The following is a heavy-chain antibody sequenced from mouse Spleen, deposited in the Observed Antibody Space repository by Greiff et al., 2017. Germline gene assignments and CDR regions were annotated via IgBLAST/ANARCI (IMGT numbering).Heavy chain of an antibody. CDR2: IWSDGST. CDR1: GFSLTSYG. J-gene: IGHJ4*01. V-gene: IGHV2-6*02. Sequence: VQLQQSGPGLVAPSQSLSITCTVSGFSLTSYGVHWVRQPPGKGLEWLVVIWSDGSTTYNSALKSRLSISKDNSKSQVFLKMNSLQTDDTAMYYCARSQYYGSSLYAMDYWGQGTSVTVSS. D-gene: IGHD1-1*01. CDR3: ARSQYYGSSLYAMDY.